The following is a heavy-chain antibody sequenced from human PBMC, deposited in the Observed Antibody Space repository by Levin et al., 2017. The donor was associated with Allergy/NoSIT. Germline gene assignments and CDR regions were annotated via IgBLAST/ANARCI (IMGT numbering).Heavy chain of an antibody. CDR1: GGTFSSYT. D-gene: IGHD6-6*01. V-gene: IGHV1-69*04. J-gene: IGHJ6*02. CDR2: IIPILGIA. Sequence: SVKVSCKASGGTFSSYTISWVRQAPGQGLEWMGRIIPILGIANYAQKFQGRVTITADKSTSTAYMELSSLRSEDTAVYYCARDIVARPHYYYYGMDVWGQGTTVTVSS. CDR3: ARDIVARPHYYYYGMDV.